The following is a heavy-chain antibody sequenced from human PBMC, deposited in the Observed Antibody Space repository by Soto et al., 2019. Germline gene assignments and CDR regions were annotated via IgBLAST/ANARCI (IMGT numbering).Heavy chain of an antibody. D-gene: IGHD1-7*01. J-gene: IGHJ6*02. CDR1: GYSFTSYW. Sequence: GGSLKISCKGSGYSFTSYWIGWVRQMPGKGLEWMGIIYPGDSDTRYSPSFQGQVTISADKSISTAYLQWSSLKASDTAMYYCARLSGTRDYYYGMDVWGQGTTVTVSS. CDR3: ARLSGTRDYYYGMDV. CDR2: IYPGDSDT. V-gene: IGHV5-51*01.